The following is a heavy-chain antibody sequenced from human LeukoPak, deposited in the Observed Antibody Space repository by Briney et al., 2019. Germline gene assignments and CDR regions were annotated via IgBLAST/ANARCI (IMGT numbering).Heavy chain of an antibody. CDR2: FVFSGIT. CDR3: ALHHPTSLAGIGLFDP. Sequence: SETLSLTCTVSGGSINSNNYRWGWIRQPPGEGLGWIGSFVFSGITYYNPSLKSRVTISLDTSNNQFSLKLTSVTAADTAVYFCALHHPTSLAGIGLFDPWGQGTLVTVSS. CDR1: GGSINSNNYR. D-gene: IGHD6-19*01. V-gene: IGHV4-39*01. J-gene: IGHJ5*02.